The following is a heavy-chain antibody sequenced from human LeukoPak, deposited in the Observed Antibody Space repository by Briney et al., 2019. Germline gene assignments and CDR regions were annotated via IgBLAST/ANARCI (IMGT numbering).Heavy chain of an antibody. Sequence: PGGSLRLSCAASGFTFSSYAMSWVRQAPGKGPEWVSAISGSGGSTYYADSVKGRFTISRDNSKNTLYLQMNSLRAEDTAVYYCAKDEGYCSGGSCYGGRHGIMDVWGQGTTVTVSS. J-gene: IGHJ6*02. CDR2: ISGSGGST. D-gene: IGHD2-15*01. CDR1: GFTFSSYA. CDR3: AKDEGYCSGGSCYGGRHGIMDV. V-gene: IGHV3-23*01.